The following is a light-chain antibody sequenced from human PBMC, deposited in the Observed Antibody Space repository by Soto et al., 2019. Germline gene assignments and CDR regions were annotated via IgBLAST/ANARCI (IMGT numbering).Light chain of an antibody. V-gene: IGKV4-1*01. CDR1: QSVLYSSNNKNY. CDR2: WAS. J-gene: IGKJ1*01. Sequence: DIVMTQSPDSLAVSLGERATINCKSSQSVLYSSNNKNYLAWYQQKPGQPPKLLIYWASTRESGFPDRFSGSGSGTDFTLTISSLKAEDVAVYYCQQYYSTPQTFGQGTKVEIK. CDR3: QQYYSTPQT.